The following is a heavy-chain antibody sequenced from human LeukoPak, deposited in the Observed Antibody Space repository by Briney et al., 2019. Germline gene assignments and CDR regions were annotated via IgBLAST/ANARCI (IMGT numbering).Heavy chain of an antibody. J-gene: IGHJ4*02. Sequence: GGSLRLSCAASGFTFGSYSMNWVRQAPGKGLEWVSSISSSSSYIYYADSVKGRFTISRDNAKNSLYLQMNSLRAEDTAVYYCARGSYGSGSSFDYWGQGTLVTVSS. CDR1: GFTFGSYS. V-gene: IGHV3-21*01. D-gene: IGHD3-10*01. CDR2: ISSSSSYI. CDR3: ARGSYGSGSSFDY.